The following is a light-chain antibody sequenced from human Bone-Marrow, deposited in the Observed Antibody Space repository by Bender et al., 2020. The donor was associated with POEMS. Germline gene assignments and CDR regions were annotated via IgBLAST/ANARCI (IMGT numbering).Light chain of an antibody. Sequence: QSVLTQPPSVSGAPGQRVTISCTGTSSDLGPYYLVSWYQPHPDKAPKVMIYEDNKRPSGVSNRFSASKSGNTASLTVSGLQAEDEADYYCFSYAGSSTYVFGTGTRVTVL. V-gene: IGLV2-23*01. J-gene: IGLJ1*01. CDR2: EDN. CDR1: SSDLGPYYL. CDR3: FSYAGSSTYV.